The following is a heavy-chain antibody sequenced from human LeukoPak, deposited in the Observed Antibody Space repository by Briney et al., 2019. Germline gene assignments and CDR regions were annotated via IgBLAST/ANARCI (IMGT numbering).Heavy chain of an antibody. J-gene: IGHJ4*02. Sequence: PSETLSLTCTVSSDSISCCYWSWIRQPPGKGLEWIGYVYYSGSTYYNPSLKSRVTISVDTSKNQFSLKLSSVTAADTAVYYCARRHGPHFDYWGQGTLVTVSS. CDR1: SDSISCCY. CDR3: ARRHGPHFDY. V-gene: IGHV4-59*04. CDR2: VYYSGST.